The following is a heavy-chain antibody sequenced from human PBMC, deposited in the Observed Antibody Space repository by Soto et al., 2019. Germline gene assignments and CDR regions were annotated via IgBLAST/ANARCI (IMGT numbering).Heavy chain of an antibody. CDR1: GGSFSGYY. D-gene: IGHD2-15*01. J-gene: IGHJ3*02. Sequence: QVQLQQWGAGLLKPSETLSLTCAVYGGSFSGYYWSWIRQPPGKGLEWIGEINHSGSTNYNPSLKSRVTRSVDTSKNQFSLKLSSVTDADTAVYYCAREDIVVVVAATAFDIWSQGTMVTVSS. V-gene: IGHV4-34*01. CDR3: AREDIVVVVAATAFDI. CDR2: INHSGST.